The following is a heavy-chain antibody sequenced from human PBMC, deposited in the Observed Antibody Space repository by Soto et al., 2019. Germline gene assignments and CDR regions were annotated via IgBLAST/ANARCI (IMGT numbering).Heavy chain of an antibody. D-gene: IGHD4-17*01. CDR3: ASSHDYGDYVVHELDY. CDR2: ISSSSSYT. Sequence: QVQLVESGGGLVKPGGSLRLSCAASGFTFSDYYMSWIRQAPGKGLEWVSYISSSSSYTNYADSVKGRFTISRDNGKNSLYLQMNSRRAEDTAVYYCASSHDYGDYVVHELDYWGQGTLVTVSS. CDR1: GFTFSDYY. V-gene: IGHV3-11*06. J-gene: IGHJ4*02.